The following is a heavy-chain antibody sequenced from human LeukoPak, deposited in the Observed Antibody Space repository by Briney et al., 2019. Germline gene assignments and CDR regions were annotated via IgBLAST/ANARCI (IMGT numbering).Heavy chain of an antibody. D-gene: IGHD2-15*01. CDR1: GYTFTGYY. V-gene: IGHV1-2*02. CDR3: ARFPIAPVVGSRGGWFDP. Sequence: GASVKVSCKASGYTFTGYYIHWVRQAPGQGLAWMGWINPNSGGTKYAPHFQGRVTMTRDTSISTAYMELSSLRSDDTAIYYCARFPIAPVVGSRGGWFDPWGQGTLVTVSS. CDR2: INPNSGGT. J-gene: IGHJ5*02.